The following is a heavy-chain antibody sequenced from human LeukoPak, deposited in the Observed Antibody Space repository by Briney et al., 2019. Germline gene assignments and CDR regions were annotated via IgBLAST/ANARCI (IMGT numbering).Heavy chain of an antibody. J-gene: IGHJ4*02. V-gene: IGHV3-11*01. CDR1: GFTFSDYY. D-gene: IGHD6-19*01. CDR2: ISSSGSTI. Sequence: GGSLRLSCAASGFTFSDYYMSWIRQAPGKGLEWVSYISSSGSTIYYADSVKGRFTISRDNAKNSLYLQMNSLRAEDTAAYYCARAPRGQWLVRAFDYWGQGTLVTVSS. CDR3: ARAPRGQWLVRAFDY.